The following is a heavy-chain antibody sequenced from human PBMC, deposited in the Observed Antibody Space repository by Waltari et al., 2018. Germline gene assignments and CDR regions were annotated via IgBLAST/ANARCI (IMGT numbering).Heavy chain of an antibody. CDR1: GFTSTDHY. J-gene: IGHJ4*02. D-gene: IGHD1-26*01. CDR3: VRDKSGGYYDY. CDR2: IRNRARSFTT. V-gene: IGHV3-72*01. Sequence: EVQVVESGGGLVQPGGSLRLSCAASGFTSTDHYMNWVRQAPGKGLEWVGLIRNRARSFTTDYAASVEGRFAISRDDSKNLLYLQMNSLKTEDTAVYYCVRDKSGGYYDYWGQGTLVTVSS.